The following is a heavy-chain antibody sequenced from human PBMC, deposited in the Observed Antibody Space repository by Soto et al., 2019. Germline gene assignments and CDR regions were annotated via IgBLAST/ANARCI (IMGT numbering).Heavy chain of an antibody. CDR2: ITYEGSNK. J-gene: IGHJ6*02. Sequence: QEQLVESGGGVVQPGRSLRLSCAASGFIFANYGMHWVRQAPGKGLEWVALITYEGSNKYYADAVKGRFTISRDNAKNMASLQMDSLRAEDTAVYYCAKARGANNWANYYGLDVWGQGTTVTVSS. D-gene: IGHD1-1*01. V-gene: IGHV3-30*18. CDR1: GFIFANYG. CDR3: AKARGANNWANYYGLDV.